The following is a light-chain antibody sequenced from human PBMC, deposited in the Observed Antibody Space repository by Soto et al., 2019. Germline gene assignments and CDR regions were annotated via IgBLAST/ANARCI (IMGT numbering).Light chain of an antibody. Sequence: QSALTQPPSASRSPGQSVTISCTGNSNDVGHSSFISWYQQHPGKGPKLIIYEVSKRPSGVPDRFSDSKSGNTASLSVSGLQDEDEADYFCNAQADNGKHVFGTGTKLTVL. CDR2: EVS. CDR1: SNDVGHSSF. V-gene: IGLV2-8*02. CDR3: NAQADNGKHV. J-gene: IGLJ1*01.